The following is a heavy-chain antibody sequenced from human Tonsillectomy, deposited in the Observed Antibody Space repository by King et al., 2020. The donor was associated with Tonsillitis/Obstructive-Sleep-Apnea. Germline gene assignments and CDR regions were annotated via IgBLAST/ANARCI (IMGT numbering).Heavy chain of an antibody. J-gene: IGHJ5*02. CDR2: IYTCDSDT. CDR3: ARRQVFVVVPAAIPPGWFDP. D-gene: IGHD2-2*02. CDR1: GYSFTSYW. V-gene: IGHV5-51*01. Sequence: QLVQSGAEVKKPGESLNISCKGSGYSFTSYWIGWVRQMPGEGLEWMGIIYTCDSDTRYSPSFQGQVTISADKSISTAYLQWSSLKASDTAMYYCARRQVFVVVPAAIPPGWFDPWGQGTLVTVSS.